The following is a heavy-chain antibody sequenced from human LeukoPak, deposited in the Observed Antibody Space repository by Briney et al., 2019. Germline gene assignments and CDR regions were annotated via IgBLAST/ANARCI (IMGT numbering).Heavy chain of an antibody. CDR2: ISSRSNTI. J-gene: IGHJ4*02. V-gene: IGHV3-11*01. Sequence: PGGSLRLSCAVSGFTFSDYYMSWIRQAPGKGLEWVSYISSRSNTIYYADSVKGRFTISRDNAKNSLYLHMNSLRSEDTAVYYCARWGRTYNILTGYSYWGQGTLVTVSS. CDR3: ARWGRTYNILTGYSY. CDR1: GFTFSDYY. D-gene: IGHD3-9*01.